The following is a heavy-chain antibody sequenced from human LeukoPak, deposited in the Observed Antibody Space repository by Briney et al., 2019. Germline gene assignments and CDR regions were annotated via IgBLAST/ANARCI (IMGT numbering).Heavy chain of an antibody. V-gene: IGHV4-34*01. J-gene: IGHJ5*02. D-gene: IGHD3-10*01. CDR3: ARVRVVRGVRHNWFDP. CDR1: GGSFRGYY. Sequence: SDTLSLTCAVYGGSFRGYYWSWLRQAPGDGREGIGEINHSGSTNHNPSLKISVSILLHKFKNQFSLKLSSVPAADPAVHYRARVRVVRGVRHNWFDPWGQGTLVTVSS. CDR2: INHSGST.